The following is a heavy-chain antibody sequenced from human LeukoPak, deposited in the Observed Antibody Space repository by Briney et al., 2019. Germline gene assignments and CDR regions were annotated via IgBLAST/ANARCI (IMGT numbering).Heavy chain of an antibody. Sequence: GASVKVSCKASGGTFSSYAISWVRQAPGQGLEWMGRIIPIFGIANYAQKFQGRVTITADKSTSTAYMELSRLRSEDTAVYYCARAPYSGSYYLFDYWGQGTLVTVSS. CDR1: GGTFSSYA. CDR3: ARAPYSGSYYLFDY. V-gene: IGHV1-69*04. D-gene: IGHD1-26*01. J-gene: IGHJ4*02. CDR2: IIPIFGIA.